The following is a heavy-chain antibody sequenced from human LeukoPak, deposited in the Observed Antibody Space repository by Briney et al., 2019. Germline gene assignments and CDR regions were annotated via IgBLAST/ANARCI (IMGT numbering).Heavy chain of an antibody. J-gene: IGHJ6*02. Sequence: ASVKVSCKASGYTFTGYYMHWVRQAPGQGLEWMGWINPNSGGTNYAQKFQGRVTMTRDTSISTAYMELSRLRSDDTAVYYCAREVGYYDSSGYYVVHYGMDVWGQGTTVTVSS. D-gene: IGHD3-22*01. CDR3: AREVGYYDSSGYYVVHYGMDV. CDR2: INPNSGGT. V-gene: IGHV1-2*02. CDR1: GYTFTGYY.